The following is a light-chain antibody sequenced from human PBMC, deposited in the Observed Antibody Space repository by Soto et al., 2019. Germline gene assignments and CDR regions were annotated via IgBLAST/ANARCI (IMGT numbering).Light chain of an antibody. CDR3: QHYNDYSWT. J-gene: IGKJ1*01. V-gene: IGKV1-5*03. CDR1: QTINDL. CDR2: RTS. Sequence: DIQMTQSPSTLSASVGDRVTLTCRASQTINDLLAWYQQKPGEAPKLLITRTSILENGVPSKFSGSGSGAEFTLTISSLHPDDFATYYCQHYNDYSWTFGQGTKVEIK.